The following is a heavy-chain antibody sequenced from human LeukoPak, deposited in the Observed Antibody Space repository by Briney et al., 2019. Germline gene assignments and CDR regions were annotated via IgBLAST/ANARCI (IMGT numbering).Heavy chain of an antibody. V-gene: IGHV3-7*01. D-gene: IGHD3-16*01. CDR1: GFTFRMSW. CDR2: IKSDGSEK. J-gene: IGHJ5*01. Sequence: GGSLRLSCAASGFTFRMSWMTWVRQAPGKGLQWVANIKSDGSEKYYVDSVKGRFTISRDEAQNSVFLQMNSLRVEDTGVYYCARFWGSGWYDCWGQGTMVTVSS. CDR3: ARFWGSGWYDC.